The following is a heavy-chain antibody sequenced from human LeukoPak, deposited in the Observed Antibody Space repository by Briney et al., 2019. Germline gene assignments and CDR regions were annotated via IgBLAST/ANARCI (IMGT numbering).Heavy chain of an antibody. CDR2: FSGSGGTT. CDR1: GFTFSSYA. J-gene: IGHJ6*03. CDR3: ANGNRCTSPNCLGYYYFYMDV. Sequence: GGSLRPSCAASGFTFSSYAMNWVRQAPGRGLGWVSGFSGSGGTTYYAGSVKGRFTISRDNSKNTLYLQMNSLRAEDTAVYYCANGNRCTSPNCLGYYYFYMDVWGKGTTVTVSS. V-gene: IGHV3-23*01. D-gene: IGHD2-8*01.